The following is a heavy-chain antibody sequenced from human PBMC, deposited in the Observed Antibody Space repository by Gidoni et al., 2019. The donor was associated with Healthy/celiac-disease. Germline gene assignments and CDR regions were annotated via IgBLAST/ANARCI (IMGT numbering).Heavy chain of an antibody. Sequence: QVQLVQSGAEVKKPGSSVKVSCKASGGTFRSYAISWVRQAPGQGLEWMGRIIPIFGIANYAQKFQGRVTITADKSTSTAYMELSSLRSEDTAVYYCARDRDTMVRGDLDYWCQGTLVTVSS. V-gene: IGHV1-69*04. CDR3: ARDRDTMVRGDLDY. CDR1: GGTFRSYA. CDR2: IIPIFGIA. D-gene: IGHD3-10*01. J-gene: IGHJ4*02.